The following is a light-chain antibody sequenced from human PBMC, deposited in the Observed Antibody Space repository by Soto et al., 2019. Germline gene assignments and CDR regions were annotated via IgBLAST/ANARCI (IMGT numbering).Light chain of an antibody. Sequence: EIVMAQSPATLSVSPGERATLSCRASQSVSILLAWYQQKPGQAPRLLIHGATTRATGIPARFSGSGSGTDFTLKISRVEAEDVGVYYCMQALQTPPTFGGGTKVDI. CDR2: GAT. V-gene: IGKV3-15*01. CDR3: MQALQTPPT. CDR1: QSVSIL. J-gene: IGKJ4*01.